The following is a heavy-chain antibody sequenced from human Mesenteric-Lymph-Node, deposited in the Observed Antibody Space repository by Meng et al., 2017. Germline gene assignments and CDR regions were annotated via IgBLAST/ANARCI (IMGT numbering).Heavy chain of an antibody. CDR2: INHSGNT. CDR3: ARGRFGDAANSYNWFDP. D-gene: IGHD3-10*01. J-gene: IGHJ5*02. V-gene: IGHV4-34*01. CDR1: GGGFNGYY. Sequence: QAQLQQWGAGLLQPSETLSLTCGVPGGGFNGYYWSWIRQPPGKGLEWIAEINHSGNTNYNPSLKSRVTISVDRSNNQFSLRLKSVSAADTAVYYCARGRFGDAANSYNWFDPWGQGTLVTVSS.